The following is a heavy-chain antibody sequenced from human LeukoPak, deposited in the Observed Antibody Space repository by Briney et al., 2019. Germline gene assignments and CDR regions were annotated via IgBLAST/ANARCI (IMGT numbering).Heavy chain of an antibody. Sequence: ASVKVSCKASGYTFINYAINWGRQAPGQRLEWMGWINAGNGNTKYSQKFQGRVTITRDTSASTAYMELSSLRSEDTAVYYCARGPRAAADDYWGQGTLVTVSS. D-gene: IGHD6-13*01. J-gene: IGHJ4*02. CDR2: INAGNGNT. V-gene: IGHV1-3*01. CDR3: ARGPRAAADDY. CDR1: GYTFINYA.